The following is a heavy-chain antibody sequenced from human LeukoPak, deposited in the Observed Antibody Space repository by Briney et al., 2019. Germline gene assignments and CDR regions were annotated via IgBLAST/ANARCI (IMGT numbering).Heavy chain of an antibody. V-gene: IGHV4-34*01. CDR1: GGSFRGYY. CDR3: ARVGYNAFDI. D-gene: IGHD5-24*01. J-gene: IGHJ3*02. Sequence: SETLSLTCAVYGGSFRGYYCSWIRQPPGKGLEWIGEINHSGSTNYNPSLKSRVTISVDRSKTQFSLKLSSVTAADTAVYYCARVGYNAFDIWGQGTMVTVSS. CDR2: INHSGST.